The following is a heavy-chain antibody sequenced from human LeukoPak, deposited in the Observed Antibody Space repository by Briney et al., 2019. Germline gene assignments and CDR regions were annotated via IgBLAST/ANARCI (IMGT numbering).Heavy chain of an antibody. Sequence: GGSLRLSCTASGFTFGDYLMSWFRQAPGKGLEWIGFISGGTTEYAASVKGRFTISRDDSTSIAYLQMSSLTTEDTAVYYCSRGSGWLSVYWGQGTLVTVSS. CDR3: SRGSGWLSVY. D-gene: IGHD6-19*01. CDR2: ISGGTT. CDR1: GFTFGDYL. V-gene: IGHV3-49*03. J-gene: IGHJ4*02.